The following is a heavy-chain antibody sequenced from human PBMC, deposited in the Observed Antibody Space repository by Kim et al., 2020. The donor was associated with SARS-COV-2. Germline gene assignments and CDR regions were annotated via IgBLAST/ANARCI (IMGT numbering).Heavy chain of an antibody. CDR1: GYTFTTYG. CDR2: ISTDNGDT. CDR3: ARGVTMVRGVILGWFDP. J-gene: IGHJ5*02. Sequence: APVKVSCKASGYTFTTYGISWVRQAPGQGLEWMGWISTDNGDTKYAKNFQGRVTMTKDTSTSTAYMELRSLRSDDTAVYYCARGVTMVRGVILGWFDPWGQGTLVTVSS. D-gene: IGHD3-10*01. V-gene: IGHV1-18*01.